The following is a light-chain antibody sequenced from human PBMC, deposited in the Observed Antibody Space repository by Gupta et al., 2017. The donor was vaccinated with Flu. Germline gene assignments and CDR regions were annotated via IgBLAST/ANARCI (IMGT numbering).Light chain of an antibody. CDR2: LAS. Sequence: DIVLTQFPLSLPVTPGEPASISCRSSQSLLHRWRYNYLDWYVQRPGQSPQRLIYLASSRAAGVPERFSGSGSGTDFTLKISRVEADDVGIYYCMQALQTPPFTFGQGTKLEI. CDR3: MQALQTPPFT. J-gene: IGKJ2*01. CDR1: QSLLHRWRYNY. V-gene: IGKV2-28*01.